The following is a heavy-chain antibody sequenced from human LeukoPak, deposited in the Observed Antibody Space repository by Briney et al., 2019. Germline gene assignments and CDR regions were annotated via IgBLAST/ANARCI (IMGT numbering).Heavy chain of an antibody. Sequence: SETLSLTCTVSGDSISSSSYYWGWIRQPPGKGLEWIASIYYSDSGSTYYNPSLKSRVTISVDTSKNQFSLKLSSVTAADTAVYYCATKDSSGWYYFDYWGQGTLVTVSS. J-gene: IGHJ4*02. CDR3: ATKDSSGWYYFDY. CDR2: IYYSDSGST. D-gene: IGHD6-19*01. CDR1: GDSISSSSYY. V-gene: IGHV4-39*01.